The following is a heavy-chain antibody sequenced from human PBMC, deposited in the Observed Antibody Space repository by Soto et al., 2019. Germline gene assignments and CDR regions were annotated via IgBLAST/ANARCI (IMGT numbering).Heavy chain of an antibody. CDR2: IQYSWDT. J-gene: IGHJ3*01. CDR3: ASHDYAYRTLDL. V-gene: IGHV4-61*08. D-gene: IGHD3-16*01. Sequence: PSETLSLTCIVSGGSVGSGAYYWSWIRQPPGRALEWIGYIQYSWDTNYTSSLKSPVTISVDRSRNRFSLKLTSVTAAGTAFYCCASHDYAYRTLDLWGQGTKVTVSS. CDR1: GGSVGSGAYY.